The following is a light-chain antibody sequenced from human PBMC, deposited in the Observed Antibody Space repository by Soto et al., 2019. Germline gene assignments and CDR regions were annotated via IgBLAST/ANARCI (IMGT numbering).Light chain of an antibody. CDR1: QSINNY. CDR3: QYRRIWRPGAT. J-gene: IGKJ4*01. V-gene: IGKV3-11*01. Sequence: EIVLTQSPVTLSLSPGERATLSCRASQSINNYLAWYQQKPGQPPRLLIYDASNRATAIPVRFSGSGSGTDFTLTISSLGPEDSAVSYCQYRRIWRPGATFGGGTKVEIK. CDR2: DAS.